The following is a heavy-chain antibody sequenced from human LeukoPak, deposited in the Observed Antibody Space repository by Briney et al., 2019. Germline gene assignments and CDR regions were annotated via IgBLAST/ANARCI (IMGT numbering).Heavy chain of an antibody. Sequence: GASVKVSCKASGYTFTSYGISWVRQAPGQGLEWMGWISAYNGNANYAQKLQGRVTMTTDTSTSTAYMELRSLRSDDTAVYYCARDSDYDILTGYYLYCYYGMDVWGQGTTVTVSS. CDR2: ISAYNGNA. CDR3: ARDSDYDILTGYYLYCYYGMDV. J-gene: IGHJ6*02. D-gene: IGHD3-9*01. V-gene: IGHV1-18*01. CDR1: GYTFTSYG.